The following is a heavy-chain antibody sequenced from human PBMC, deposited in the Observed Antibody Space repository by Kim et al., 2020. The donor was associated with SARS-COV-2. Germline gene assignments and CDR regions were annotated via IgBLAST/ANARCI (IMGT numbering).Heavy chain of an antibody. Sequence: GGSLRLSCAASGFTFSTSSMGWVRQAPGKGLEWVSRISWDGTRTYYSDSVKGRVTMSSDKSKNTVYLHMNSLRVEDTAVYYCAKGVTNSGFDYWGQG. D-gene: IGHD2-8*01. J-gene: IGHJ4*02. CDR1: GFTFSTSS. V-gene: IGHV3-23*01. CDR2: ISWDGTRT. CDR3: AKGVTNSGFDY.